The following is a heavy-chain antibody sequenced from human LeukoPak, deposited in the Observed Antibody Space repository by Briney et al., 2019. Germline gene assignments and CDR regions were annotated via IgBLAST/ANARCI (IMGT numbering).Heavy chain of an antibody. V-gene: IGHV3-30*18. J-gene: IGHJ4*02. CDR1: GFTFRTNG. CDR3: AKDLPTKYTLDY. D-gene: IGHD6-6*01. CDR2: ISYDGNEK. Sequence: GGSLRLSCAASGFTFRTNGMHWARQAPGKGLEWVAGISYDGNEKFYADSVKGRFTISRDNSKNTLDLQMNSLRAEDTAVYYCAKDLPTKYTLDYWGQGTLVSVSS.